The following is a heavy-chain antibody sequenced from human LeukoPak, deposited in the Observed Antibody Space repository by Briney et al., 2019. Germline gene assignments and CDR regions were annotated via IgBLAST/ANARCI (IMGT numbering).Heavy chain of an antibody. J-gene: IGHJ4*02. Sequence: PSETLSLTCTVSGGSISSYYWSWIRQPPGKGLEWIGYIYYSGSTNYNPSRKSRVTISVDTSKNQFSLKLSSVTAADTAVYYCARGARWLQVDYWGQGTLVTVSS. V-gene: IGHV4-59*01. CDR1: GGSISSYY. D-gene: IGHD5-24*01. CDR2: IYYSGST. CDR3: ARGARWLQVDY.